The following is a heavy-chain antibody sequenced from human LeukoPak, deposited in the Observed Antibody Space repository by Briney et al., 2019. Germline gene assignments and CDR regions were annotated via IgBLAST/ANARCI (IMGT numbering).Heavy chain of an antibody. CDR1: GGSISSYY. D-gene: IGHD3-10*01. CDR2: IYYSGCT. CDR3: AGYYGSGSSFPRFDY. J-gene: IGHJ4*02. V-gene: IGHV4-59*01. Sequence: SETLSLTCTVSGGSISSYYWSWIRQPPGKGLEWIGYIYYSGCTNYNPSLKSRVTISVDTSKNQFSLKLSSVTAADTAVYYCAGYYGSGSSFPRFDYWGQGTLVTVSS.